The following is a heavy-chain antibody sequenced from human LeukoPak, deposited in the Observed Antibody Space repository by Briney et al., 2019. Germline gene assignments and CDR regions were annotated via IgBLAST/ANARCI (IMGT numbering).Heavy chain of an antibody. CDR1: GGSFSGYY. V-gene: IGHV4-34*01. D-gene: IGHD3-10*01. Sequence: PSETLSLTCAVYGGSFSGYYWSWIRQPLGKGLEWIGEINHSGSTNYNPSLKSRVTISVDTSKNQFSLKLSSVTAADTAVYYCARDSGAIKGRYNWFDPWGQGTLVTVSS. J-gene: IGHJ5*02. CDR2: INHSGST. CDR3: ARDSGAIKGRYNWFDP.